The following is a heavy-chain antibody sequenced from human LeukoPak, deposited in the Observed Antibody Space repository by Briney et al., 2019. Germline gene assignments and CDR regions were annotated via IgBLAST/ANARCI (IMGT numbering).Heavy chain of an antibody. V-gene: IGHV1-46*01. J-gene: IGHJ4*02. CDR1: GYMFTHYY. D-gene: IGHD5-24*01. CDR2: ITSSGGDT. Sequence: ASVNVSCKSSGYMFTHYYMHWVRQGPGQGLEWMGMITSSGGDTSYVQKFEGRVTMTRHTSTRTVYMELSSLTSEDTAVYYCARDLRRSGYNWGCDHWGQGTLVTVSP. CDR3: ARDLRRSGYNWGCDH.